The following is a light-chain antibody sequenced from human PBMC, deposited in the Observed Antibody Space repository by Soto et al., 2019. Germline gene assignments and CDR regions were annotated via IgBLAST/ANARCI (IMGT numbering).Light chain of an antibody. CDR2: DVS. J-gene: IGKJ1*01. CDR1: QSVSSSY. V-gene: IGKV3-20*01. CDR3: QQYGSSST. Sequence: EIVLTQSPGTLSLSPGERATLSCRSSQSVSSSYLAWYQQKPGQAPRLLIYDVSSRATGIPDRFSGSGSGTYFTLTISRLEPEDFAVYYCQQYGSSSTFGQGTKVEIK.